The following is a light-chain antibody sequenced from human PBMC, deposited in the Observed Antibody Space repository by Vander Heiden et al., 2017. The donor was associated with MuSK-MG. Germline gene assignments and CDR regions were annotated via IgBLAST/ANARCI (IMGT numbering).Light chain of an antibody. Sequence: IQLTQPPSSLSAAVGARVTITCRASQSISSYLHWYPQKPGKAPKLLSHAASSLQSGVPSRSSGRGSATHVTRTSSSLKPAAFPTYYGQQSYRTPLTCGAGTKVEIK. CDR3: QQSYRTPLT. CDR2: AAS. J-gene: IGKJ3*01. CDR1: QSISSY. V-gene: IGKV1-39*01.